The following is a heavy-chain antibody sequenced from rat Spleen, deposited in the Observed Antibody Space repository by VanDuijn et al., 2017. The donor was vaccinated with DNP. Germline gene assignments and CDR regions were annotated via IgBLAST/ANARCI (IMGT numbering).Heavy chain of an antibody. CDR1: GFTFNTYW. CDR2: INPDGTNT. Sequence: EVQLVETGGGLVQPGRSLKLSCVASGFTFNTYWMFWVRQAPGKGLEWVASINPDGTNTYYLDSVKGRFTISRDNAENTVYLQMNSLRSEDTATYYCTTFEGTNAWGQGTSVTVSS. CDR3: TTFEGTNA. D-gene: IGHD1-11*01. V-gene: IGHV5-58*01. J-gene: IGHJ4*01.